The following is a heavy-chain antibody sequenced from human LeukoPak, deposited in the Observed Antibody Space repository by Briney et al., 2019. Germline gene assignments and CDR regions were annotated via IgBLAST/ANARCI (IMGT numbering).Heavy chain of an antibody. D-gene: IGHD5-18*01. CDR1: GFTFSSYG. Sequence: QPGGSLRLSCAASGFTFSSYGMSWVRQAPGKGVEWGSAVGGSGGSTYNADSVRGRFTISRDNFKNTLYLQMNSPRAEDTAVYYCAKGADTAMANSFDYWGQGTLVTVSS. J-gene: IGHJ4*02. CDR3: AKGADTAMANSFDY. V-gene: IGHV3-23*01. CDR2: VGGSGGST.